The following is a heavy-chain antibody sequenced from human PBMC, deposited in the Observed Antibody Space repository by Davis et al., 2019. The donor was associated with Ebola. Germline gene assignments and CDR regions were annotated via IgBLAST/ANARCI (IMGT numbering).Heavy chain of an antibody. Sequence: SETLSLTCTVSGASISSYYWSWIRQPPGKGLEWIGYIYYSGSTSYSPSLKSRVTISVDTSKNQFSLKLTSVTAADTAVYYCASPGDYVRYFQHWGQGTPVIVSS. CDR2: IYYSGST. D-gene: IGHD4-17*01. J-gene: IGHJ1*01. CDR3: ASPGDYVRYFQH. CDR1: GASISSYY. V-gene: IGHV4-59*01.